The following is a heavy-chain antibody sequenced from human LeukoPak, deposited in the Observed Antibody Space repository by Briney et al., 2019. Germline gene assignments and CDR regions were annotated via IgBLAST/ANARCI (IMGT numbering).Heavy chain of an antibody. CDR1: GGSIRSSSYY. V-gene: IGHV4-39*01. Sequence: SETLSLTCTVSGGSIRSSSYYWGWIRQPPGKGLEWIGSIYYSGSTYYNPSLKSRVTISVDTSKNQFSLKLSSVPAADTAVYYCARHSSGWIYYFDYWGQGTLVTVSS. CDR2: IYYSGST. CDR3: ARHSSGWIYYFDY. D-gene: IGHD6-19*01. J-gene: IGHJ4*02.